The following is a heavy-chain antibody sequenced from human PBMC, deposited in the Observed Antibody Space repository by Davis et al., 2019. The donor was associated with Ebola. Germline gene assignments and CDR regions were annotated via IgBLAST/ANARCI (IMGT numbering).Heavy chain of an antibody. D-gene: IGHD2-15*01. Sequence: AASVKVSCKASGGTFSSYAISWVRQAPGQGLEWMGGIIPIFGTANYAQNFQGRVAITADESTSTVYMELSSLRSEDTAVYWCASSCAPPSSCYYHMDVWGTGTTVTVSS. V-gene: IGHV1-69*13. CDR3: ASSCAPPSSCYYHMDV. CDR1: GGTFSSYA. J-gene: IGHJ6*03. CDR2: IIPIFGTA.